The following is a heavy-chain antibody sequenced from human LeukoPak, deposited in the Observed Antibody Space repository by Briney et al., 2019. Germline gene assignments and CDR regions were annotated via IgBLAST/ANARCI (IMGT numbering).Heavy chain of an antibody. Sequence: GGSLRLSCAASGFTFSSYAMHWVRQAPGKGLEWVAVISYDGSNKYYADSVKGRFTISRDNSKNTLYLQMNSLRAEDTAVYYCAREPGHIVVVPGAKVDYYYYGMDVWGQGTTVTVSS. CDR2: ISYDGSNK. CDR1: GFTFSSYA. CDR3: AREPGHIVVVPGAKVDYYYYGMDV. J-gene: IGHJ6*02. D-gene: IGHD2-2*01. V-gene: IGHV3-30-3*01.